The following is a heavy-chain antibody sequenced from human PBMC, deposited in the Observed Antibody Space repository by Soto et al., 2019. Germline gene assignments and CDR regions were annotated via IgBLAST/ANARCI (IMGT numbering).Heavy chain of an antibody. D-gene: IGHD2-15*01. CDR2: IYPSDSDT. J-gene: IGHJ5*02. Sequence: EVQLVQSGAEVKKPGESLKISCKGSVYIFTSYWIGWVREMPGKGLEYMGIIYPSDSDTRYTPSFQGQVTISVDKSISPAYLQGSSLKASNNAMYYCARSSTGGKRFDPWGQGTLVIVSS. CDR1: VYIFTSYW. CDR3: ARSSTGGKRFDP. V-gene: IGHV5-51*03.